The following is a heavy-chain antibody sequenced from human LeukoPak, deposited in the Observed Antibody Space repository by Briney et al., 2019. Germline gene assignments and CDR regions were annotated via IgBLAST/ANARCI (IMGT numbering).Heavy chain of an antibody. Sequence: GGSLRLSCAASGFTFSSYAMSWVRQAPGKGLEWVSAISGSGGSTYYADSVKGRFTISRDDSKNTLYLQMNSLRAEDTAVYYCAKQYYYDRRIDYWGQGTLVTVSS. J-gene: IGHJ4*02. CDR3: AKQYYYDRRIDY. CDR1: GFTFSSYA. CDR2: ISGSGGST. D-gene: IGHD3-22*01. V-gene: IGHV3-23*01.